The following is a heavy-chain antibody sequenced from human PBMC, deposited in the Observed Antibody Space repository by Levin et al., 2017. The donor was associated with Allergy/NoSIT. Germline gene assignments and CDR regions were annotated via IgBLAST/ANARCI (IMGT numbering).Heavy chain of an antibody. CDR1: GGSISSSSYY. Sequence: SETLSLTCTVSGGSISSSSYYWGWIHQPPGKGLEWIGNIHYSGSTYYNPSLKSRVIISVDTSKNQFSLKVTSVTAADTAVYYCARDEMVHEIQYYYGMDVWGQGTTVTVSS. J-gene: IGHJ6*02. V-gene: IGHV4-39*07. CDR2: IHYSGST. CDR3: ARDEMVHEIQYYYGMDV. D-gene: IGHD2-8*01.